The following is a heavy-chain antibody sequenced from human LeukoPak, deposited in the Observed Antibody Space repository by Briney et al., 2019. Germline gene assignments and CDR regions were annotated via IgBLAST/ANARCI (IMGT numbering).Heavy chain of an antibody. V-gene: IGHV4-59*01. CDR1: GDSISRYY. CDR3: AKNKRGSKDAFDI. J-gene: IGHJ3*02. Sequence: SETLSPTCTVSGDSISRYYWSWIRQPPGKGLEWIGYIYYSGSTNYNPSLKSRVTISVDTSKNQFSLKLSSVTAADTAVYYCAKNKRGSKDAFDIWGQGTMVTVSS. D-gene: IGHD1/OR15-1a*01. CDR2: IYYSGST.